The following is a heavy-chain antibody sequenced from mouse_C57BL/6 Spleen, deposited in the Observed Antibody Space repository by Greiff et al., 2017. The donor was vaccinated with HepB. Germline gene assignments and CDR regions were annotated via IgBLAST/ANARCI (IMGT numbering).Heavy chain of an antibody. V-gene: IGHV1-69*01. CDR2: IDPSDSYT. D-gene: IGHD1-1*01. Sequence: VQLQQPGAELVMPGASVKLSCKASGYTFTSYWMHWVKQRPGQGLEWIGEIDPSDSYTNYNQKFKGKAILTADKSSSTAYMELRSLTSEDSAVYYCTTHYYGSSYDYWGQGTTLTVSS. CDR1: GYTFTSYW. J-gene: IGHJ2*01. CDR3: TTHYYGSSYDY.